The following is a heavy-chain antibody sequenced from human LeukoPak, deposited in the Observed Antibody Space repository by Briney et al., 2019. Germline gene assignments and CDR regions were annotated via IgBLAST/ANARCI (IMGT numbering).Heavy chain of an antibody. D-gene: IGHD6-13*01. CDR2: ISAYNGNT. CDR3: ARIAAAGTGPYYFDY. CDR1: GYTFTSYG. J-gene: IGHJ4*02. Sequence: ASVKVSCKASGYTFTSYGISWVRQAPGQGLEWMGWISAYNGNTNYAQKLQGRVTMTTDTSTSTAYMELRSLRSDDTAVYYRARIAAAGTGPYYFDYWGQGTLVTVSS. V-gene: IGHV1-18*01.